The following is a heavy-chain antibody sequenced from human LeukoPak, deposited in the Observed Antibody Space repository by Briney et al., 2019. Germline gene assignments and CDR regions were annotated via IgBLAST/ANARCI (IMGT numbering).Heavy chain of an antibody. D-gene: IGHD3/OR15-3a*01. V-gene: IGHV4-4*07. CDR1: GDSLSNYY. J-gene: IGHJ5*02. CDR2: IFTSGST. CDR3: ARDWAGHVNWFGP. Sequence: PSETLSLTCTVSGDSLSNYYWSWVRQPAGKGLEWIGRIFTSGSTIYNPSLKSRVTMSIDTSKNQFSLSLSSVTAADTAVYYCARDWAGHVNWFGPWGQETLVTVSS.